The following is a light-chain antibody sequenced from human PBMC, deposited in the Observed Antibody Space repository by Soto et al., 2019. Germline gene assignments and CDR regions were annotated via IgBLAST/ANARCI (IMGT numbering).Light chain of an antibody. Sequence: EIVLTQSPATLSLSPGERATLSCRASQSVGSNLAWYQQKPGQAPRLLIYDTSNRATGIPARFSGSGSGTDFTLTISSLEPEDFAVYYCQRVDTFGQGIRLEIK. CDR1: QSVGSN. J-gene: IGKJ5*01. CDR3: QRVDT. CDR2: DTS. V-gene: IGKV3-11*01.